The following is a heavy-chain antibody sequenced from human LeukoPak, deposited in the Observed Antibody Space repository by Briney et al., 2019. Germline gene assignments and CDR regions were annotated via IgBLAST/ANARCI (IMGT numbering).Heavy chain of an antibody. V-gene: IGHV3-23*01. J-gene: IGHJ4*02. CDR1: GFTFSSYA. CDR3: AKDGAREAARLRYFDY. Sequence: GGSLRLSCAASGFTFSSYAMSWVRQAPGKGLEWVSAISGSGGSTYYADSVKGRFTISRDNSKNTLYLQMNSLRAEDTAVYYCAKDGAREAARLRYFDYWGQGTLVTVSS. CDR2: ISGSGGST. D-gene: IGHD6-6*01.